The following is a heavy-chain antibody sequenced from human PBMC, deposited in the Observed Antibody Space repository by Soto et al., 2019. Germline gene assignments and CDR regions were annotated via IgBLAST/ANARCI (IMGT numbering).Heavy chain of an antibody. D-gene: IGHD3-3*02. V-gene: IGHV3-64*01. J-gene: IGHJ4*02. CDR1: GFTISSYA. Sequence: GGSLRLSCAASGFTISSYAMHWVRQAPGKGLEYVSAISSNGGSTYYANSVKGRFTISRDNSKNTLYLQMGSLRAEDMAVYYCARDHKPIFGVVKKPPYYFDYWGQGTLVTVSS. CDR2: ISSNGGST. CDR3: ARDHKPIFGVVKKPPYYFDY.